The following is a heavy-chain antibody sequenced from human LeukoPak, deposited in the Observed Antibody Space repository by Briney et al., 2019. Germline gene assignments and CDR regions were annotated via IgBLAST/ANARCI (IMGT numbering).Heavy chain of an antibody. Sequence: GASVKVFCKASGYTFTGYYMHWVRQAPGQGLEWMGWINPNSGGTNYAQKFQGRVTMTRDTSISTAYMELSRLRSDDTAVYYCAREGSYDYIWGSYPLRAFDIWGQGTMVTVSS. CDR1: GYTFTGYY. CDR3: AREGSYDYIWGSYPLRAFDI. J-gene: IGHJ3*02. V-gene: IGHV1-2*02. CDR2: INPNSGGT. D-gene: IGHD3-16*02.